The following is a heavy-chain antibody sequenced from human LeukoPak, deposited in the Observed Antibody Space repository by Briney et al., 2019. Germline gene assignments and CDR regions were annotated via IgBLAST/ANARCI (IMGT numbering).Heavy chain of an antibody. CDR1: GYTFTIYG. CDR2: ISAYNGNT. D-gene: IGHD3-10*01. V-gene: IGHV1-18*01. Sequence: ASVNVSYRASGYTFTIYGISWVRQAPGQGLEWMGWISAYNGNTNYAQKLQGRVTMTTDTYTSTAYMELRSLRSDDTAVYYCARGYLYGSGSYSVYWGQGTLVSVSS. CDR3: ARGYLYGSGSYSVY. J-gene: IGHJ4*02.